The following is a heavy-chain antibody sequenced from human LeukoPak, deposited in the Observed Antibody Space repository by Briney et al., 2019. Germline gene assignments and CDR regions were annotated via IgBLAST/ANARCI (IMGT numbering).Heavy chain of an antibody. CDR2: ITPSGGT. J-gene: IGHJ4*02. V-gene: IGHV1-2*02. Sequence: ASVKVSCKASGCTFTGYYMHWVRQAPGQGLEWMGWITPSGGTNYPQKFQGRVAITWDTSITTAYMDLSRLTSDDTAVYYCARDRYGDGFAHLDYWGQGALVTVSS. CDR1: GCTFTGYY. CDR3: ARDRYGDGFAHLDY. D-gene: IGHD5-24*01.